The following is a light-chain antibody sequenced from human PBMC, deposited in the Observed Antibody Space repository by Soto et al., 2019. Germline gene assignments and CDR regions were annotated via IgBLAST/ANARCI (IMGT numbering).Light chain of an antibody. CDR2: DTS. CDR3: QQRSNWPPIT. Sequence: EFVLTQSPATLSLSPGERATLSCRASQSVSSYLAWYQQKPGQAPRLLIYDTSNRATGVPARFSGSGSGTDFTLTISNLEPEDFAVYYCQQRSNWPPITFGQGTRLEIK. J-gene: IGKJ5*01. V-gene: IGKV3-11*01. CDR1: QSVSSY.